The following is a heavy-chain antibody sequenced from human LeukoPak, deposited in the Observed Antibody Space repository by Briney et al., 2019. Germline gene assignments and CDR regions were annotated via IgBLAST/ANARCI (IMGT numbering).Heavy chain of an antibody. CDR1: GGSISSGGYY. Sequence: NPSETLSLTCTVSGGSISSGGYYWSWIRQPPGKGLEWIGEIYHSGSTNYNPSLQSRVTISVDKSNNHFSLRLTSVTAADTAVYYCATNGWYCLDHWGQGALVTVSS. CDR3: ATNGWYCLDH. V-gene: IGHV4-39*02. D-gene: IGHD6-19*01. J-gene: IGHJ1*01. CDR2: IYHSGST.